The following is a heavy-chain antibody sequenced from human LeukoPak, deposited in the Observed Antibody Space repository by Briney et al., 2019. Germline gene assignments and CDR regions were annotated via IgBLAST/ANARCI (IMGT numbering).Heavy chain of an antibody. J-gene: IGHJ4*02. Sequence: GGSLRLSCVASGFTFNTYGMHWVRQAPGRGLEWVAVISYDGSNKYYADSVKGRFTTSRDNSKNTLYLQMNSLRAEDTAGYYCAILEGGYWGQGTLVTVSS. D-gene: IGHD3-16*01. V-gene: IGHV3-30*03. CDR1: GFTFNTYG. CDR2: ISYDGSNK. CDR3: AILEGGY.